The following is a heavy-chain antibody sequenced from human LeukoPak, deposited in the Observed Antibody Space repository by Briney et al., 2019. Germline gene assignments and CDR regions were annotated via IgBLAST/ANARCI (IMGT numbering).Heavy chain of an antibody. CDR3: AGSDRRVWYFDL. CDR2: INPNSGGT. J-gene: IGHJ2*01. Sequence: ASVKVSCKASGYTFTGYYMHWVRQAPGQGLEWMGWINPNSGGTNYAQEFQGRVTMTRDTSISTAYMELSRLRSDGTAVYYCAGSDRRVWYFDLWGRGTLVTVSS. V-gene: IGHV1-2*02. CDR1: GYTFTGYY.